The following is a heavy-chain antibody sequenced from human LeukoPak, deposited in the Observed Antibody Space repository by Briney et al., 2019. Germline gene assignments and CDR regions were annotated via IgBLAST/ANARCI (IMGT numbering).Heavy chain of an antibody. CDR3: AKDLGYSYGYVDY. V-gene: IGHV3-30*02. J-gene: IGHJ4*02. Sequence: GGSLRLSCAASGFTFSSFGMHWVRQAPGKGLEWVALIRYDGSNKYYADSVKGRFTISRDNSKNTLHLQVNSLRAEDTAMYYCAKDLGYSYGYVDYWGQGALVTVSS. CDR2: IRYDGSNK. D-gene: IGHD5-18*01. CDR1: GFTFSSFG.